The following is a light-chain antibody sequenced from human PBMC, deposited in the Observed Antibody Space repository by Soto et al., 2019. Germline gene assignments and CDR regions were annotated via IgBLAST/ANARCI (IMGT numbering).Light chain of an antibody. CDR3: HQHSNWPLN. V-gene: IGKV3-11*01. CDR2: DVS. Sequence: EIVLTQSPGTLSLSPGERATLSCRASQSVGTSLAWYQQKPGQAPSLLISDVSNRATGIPARFSGSGSRTDFTLTISSLEPEDFAVYYCHQHSNWPLNFGGGTKV. J-gene: IGKJ4*01. CDR1: QSVGTS.